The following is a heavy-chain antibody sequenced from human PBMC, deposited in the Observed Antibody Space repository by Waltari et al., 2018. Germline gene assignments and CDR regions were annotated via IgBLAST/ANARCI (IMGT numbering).Heavy chain of an antibody. CDR1: GYSISSGYY. CDR3: ARQGDGYNFDY. J-gene: IGHJ4*02. D-gene: IGHD5-12*01. CDR2: IYHSGST. Sequence: QVQLQESGPGLVKPSETLSLPCAVSGYSISSGYYWGWIRQPPGKGLEWIGSIYHSGSTYYNPSLKSRVTISVDTSKNQFSLKLSSVTAADTAVYYCARQGDGYNFDYWGQGTLVTVSS. V-gene: IGHV4-38-2*01.